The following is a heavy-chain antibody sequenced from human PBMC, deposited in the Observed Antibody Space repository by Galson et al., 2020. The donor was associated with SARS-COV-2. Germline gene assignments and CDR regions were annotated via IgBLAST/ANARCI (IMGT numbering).Heavy chain of an antibody. CDR3: AQTTGVGYCTSVSCLKRGWFVP. Sequence: ESGPTLVKPTQTLTLTCTFSGFSLTTRGMCVSWIRQSPGKALEWLARIDWDDDKYYNTSLKTRLTISKDTSKNQVVLTMTNMDPVDTATYYCAQTTGVGYCTSVSCLKRGWFVPWGQGTLVTVSS. V-gene: IGHV2-70*11. CDR1: GFSLTTRGMC. CDR2: IDWDDDK. J-gene: IGHJ5*02. D-gene: IGHD2-2*01.